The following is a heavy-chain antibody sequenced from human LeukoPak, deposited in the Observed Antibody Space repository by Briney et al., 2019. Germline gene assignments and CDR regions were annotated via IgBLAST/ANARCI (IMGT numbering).Heavy chain of an antibody. CDR1: GGSISSSDHY. V-gene: IGHV4-39*01. J-gene: IGHJ1*01. Sequence: SETVSLTCTVSGGSISSSDHYWGWIRQPPGKGLEWTGSIYYSGSTYYNPSLKSRVTISVDTSKNQFSLKVNSVTAADTAVYYCARQGKTDGSQYFQHWGQGTLVTVSS. CDR2: IYYSGST. CDR3: ARQGKTDGSQYFQH. D-gene: IGHD2-15*01.